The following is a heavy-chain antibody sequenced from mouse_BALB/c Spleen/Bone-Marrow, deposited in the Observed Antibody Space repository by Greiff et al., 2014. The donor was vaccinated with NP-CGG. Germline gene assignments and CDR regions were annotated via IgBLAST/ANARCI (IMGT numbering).Heavy chain of an antibody. CDR3: ARWEYYAMDY. D-gene: IGHD4-1*01. CDR1: GFNIKDTY. V-gene: IGHV14-3*02. CDR2: IDPANGNT. Sequence: DVQLQQSGAELVKPGASVKLSCTASGFNIKDTYMHWVKQRPEQGLEWIGRIDPANGNTKYDPKSQGKATITADTSSNTAYLQLSSLTSEDTAVYYCARWEYYAMDYWGQGTSVTVSS. J-gene: IGHJ4*01.